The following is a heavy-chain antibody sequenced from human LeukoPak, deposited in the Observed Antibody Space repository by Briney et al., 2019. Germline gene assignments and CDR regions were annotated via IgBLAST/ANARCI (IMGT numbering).Heavy chain of an antibody. CDR2: LYHTGTT. CDR1: GYSFSSGFF. CDR3: ARDKDLAVAANWFDP. D-gene: IGHD6-19*01. Sequence: SETLSLTCTVSGYSFSSGFFWGWIRQPPGKGLEWIGSLYHTGTTYNNPSLKNRVTMSLDTSKNQFSLKMTSVTAADTAVYYCARDKDLAVAANWFDPWGQGTLVIVSS. J-gene: IGHJ5*02. V-gene: IGHV4-38-2*02.